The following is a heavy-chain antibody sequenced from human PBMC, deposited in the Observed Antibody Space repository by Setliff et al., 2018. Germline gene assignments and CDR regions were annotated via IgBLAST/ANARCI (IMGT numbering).Heavy chain of an antibody. Sequence: SETLSLTCTVSGGSIGSSSYYWGWFRQPPGKGLEWIGSVNYSGTSYYNPSLKSRVTTSVDTSRNQFSLKLSSVTAADTAVYYCARHVGSRGRGYNYYYYMDVWGKGTTVTVSS. D-gene: IGHD3-10*01. V-gene: IGHV4-39*01. CDR2: VNYSGTS. CDR3: ARHVGSRGRGYNYYYYMDV. CDR1: GGSIGSSSYY. J-gene: IGHJ6*03.